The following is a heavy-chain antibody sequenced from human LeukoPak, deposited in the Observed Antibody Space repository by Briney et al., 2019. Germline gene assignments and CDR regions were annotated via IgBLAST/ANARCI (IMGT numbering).Heavy chain of an antibody. V-gene: IGHV4-4*07. Sequence: PSETLSLTCIVSGGSISGYYWSWIRQPAGKGLEWFGRLSSTGTTTYNPSLMSRVAVSQDPSKNQFSLRLSSVTAADTAMYYCARETSHIVVVTANLFAFDIWGQGTMVTVSS. CDR3: ARETSHIVVVTANLFAFDI. CDR2: LSSTGTT. J-gene: IGHJ3*02. CDR1: GGSISGYY. D-gene: IGHD2-21*02.